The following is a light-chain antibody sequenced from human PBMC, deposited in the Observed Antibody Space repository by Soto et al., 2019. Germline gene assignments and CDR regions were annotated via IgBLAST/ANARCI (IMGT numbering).Light chain of an antibody. CDR2: GAS. CDR3: QQYHWAPDT. Sequence: EIVMTQSPATLSVSPGDRVTLSCRASQSINNKVAWYQQKPGQAPRLLIYGASNRAAGIPDRFSGSGSGTDFTLTVSRLEPEDFAMYYCQQYHWAPDTFGQGTRLEIK. CDR1: QSINNK. V-gene: IGKV3D-15*01. J-gene: IGKJ5*01.